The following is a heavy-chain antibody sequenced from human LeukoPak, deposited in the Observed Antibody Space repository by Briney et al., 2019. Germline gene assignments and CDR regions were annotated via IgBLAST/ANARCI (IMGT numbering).Heavy chain of an antibody. D-gene: IGHD6-13*01. J-gene: IGHJ5*02. CDR2: ISSSSSYI. CDR1: GFTFSSYS. CDR3: ARVGAAPNWFDP. Sequence: GGSLRLSCAASGFTFSSYSMNWVRQAPGKGLEWVSFISSSSSYIYYADSVKGRFTISRDNAKNSLYLQMNSLRAEDTAVYYCARVGAAPNWFDPWGQGTLVTVSS. V-gene: IGHV3-21*01.